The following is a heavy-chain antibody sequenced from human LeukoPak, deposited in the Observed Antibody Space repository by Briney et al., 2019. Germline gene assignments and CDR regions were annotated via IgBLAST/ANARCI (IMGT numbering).Heavy chain of an antibody. V-gene: IGHV3-23*01. J-gene: IGHJ4*02. D-gene: IGHD1-7*01. CDR1: GFTFSSYA. CDR2: VSGSGATT. CDR3: AKVSAQLPVGRPGFDY. Sequence: PGGSLRLSCAASGFTFSSYAKSWVRQAPGKGMEWVSLVSGSGATTSYADSVKGRFTISRDNSKNTLYLQMNSLRAEDTAVYYCAKVSAQLPVGRPGFDYWGQGTLVTVSS.